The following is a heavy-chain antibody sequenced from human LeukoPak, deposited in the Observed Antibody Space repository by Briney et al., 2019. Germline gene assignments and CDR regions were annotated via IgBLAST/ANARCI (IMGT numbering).Heavy chain of an antibody. CDR1: GYTFSSYG. D-gene: IGHD6-19*01. Sequence: ASVKVSCKASGYTFSSYGITWVRQAPGRGLEWMGWISANNGNTNYAQKLRGRVTMTTDKSTSTAYMELRSLRSVDTAVYYCARGGMTIAVALDYWGQGTLVTVSS. V-gene: IGHV1-18*01. J-gene: IGHJ4*02. CDR2: ISANNGNT. CDR3: ARGGMTIAVALDY.